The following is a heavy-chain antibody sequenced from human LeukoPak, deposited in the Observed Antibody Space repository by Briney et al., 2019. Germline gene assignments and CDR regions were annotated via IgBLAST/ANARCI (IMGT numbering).Heavy chain of an antibody. D-gene: IGHD1-1*01. CDR3: AKSFLTTATGTGRAFDI. Sequence: GGSLRLSCAASRFRFSTFPMGWVRQAPGKGLEWVSGISAGGETTFYADSVRGRLTISRDNSKNTLYLQMNSLRADDTAVYYCAKSFLTTATGTGRAFDIWGQGTMVTVSS. V-gene: IGHV3-23*01. CDR1: RFRFSTFP. J-gene: IGHJ3*02. CDR2: ISAGGETT.